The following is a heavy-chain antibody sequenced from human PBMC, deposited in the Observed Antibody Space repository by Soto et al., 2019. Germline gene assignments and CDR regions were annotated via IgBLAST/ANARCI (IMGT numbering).Heavy chain of an antibody. J-gene: IGHJ4*02. CDR2: IYWDDDK. Sequence: QITLKESGPTLVKPTQTLTLTCTFSGFSLSTIGVGVGWIRQPPGKALEWLALIYWDDDKRYRPSLKSRLTITKDSSKNQVVLTTTNMEPVDTATYYCALQSYREFDYWGQGTLVTVSS. D-gene: IGHD3-16*02. V-gene: IGHV2-5*02. CDR3: ALQSYREFDY. CDR1: GFSLSTIGVG.